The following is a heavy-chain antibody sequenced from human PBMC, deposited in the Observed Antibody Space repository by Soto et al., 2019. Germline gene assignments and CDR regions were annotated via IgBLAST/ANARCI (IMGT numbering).Heavy chain of an antibody. CDR3: ATAEVDY. V-gene: IGHV3-74*01. Sequence: GGSLRRSCAASGFTFGNYWMHWVRQAPGKGLEWVSRMNSDGSSTNYADSVKGRFTVSRDNAKNTLYLQMNSLRAEDTAVYYFATAEVDYWGPGTLVTVSS. CDR2: MNSDGSST. J-gene: IGHJ4*02. CDR1: GFTFGNYW.